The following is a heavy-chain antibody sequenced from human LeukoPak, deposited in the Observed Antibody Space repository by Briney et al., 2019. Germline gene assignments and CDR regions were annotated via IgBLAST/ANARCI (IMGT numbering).Heavy chain of an antibody. V-gene: IGHV1-18*01. Sequence: ASVNVSCKASGYTFTSYGISWVRQAPGQGLEWMGWISAYNGNTNYAQKLQGRVTMTTDTSTSTAYMELRSLRSDDTAVYYCARAYGGKGDYYYYYYMDVWGKGTTVTVSS. CDR1: GYTFTSYG. J-gene: IGHJ6*03. CDR2: ISAYNGNT. D-gene: IGHD4-23*01. CDR3: ARAYGGKGDYYYYYYMDV.